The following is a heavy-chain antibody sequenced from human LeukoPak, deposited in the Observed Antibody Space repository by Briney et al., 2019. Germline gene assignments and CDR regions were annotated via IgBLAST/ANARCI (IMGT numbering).Heavy chain of an antibody. Sequence: SETLSLTCGVSGDSINSGHYWGWIRQPPGKGLEWIGSMYHSGSTYYNPSLKSRVTISIDTSKNQFSLKLSSVTAADTAVYYCARVSHTRLRFLEWPSYYFDYWGQGTLVTVSS. CDR1: GDSINSGHY. J-gene: IGHJ4*02. CDR3: ARVSHTRLRFLEWPSYYFDY. CDR2: MYHSGST. V-gene: IGHV4-38-2*01. D-gene: IGHD3-3*01.